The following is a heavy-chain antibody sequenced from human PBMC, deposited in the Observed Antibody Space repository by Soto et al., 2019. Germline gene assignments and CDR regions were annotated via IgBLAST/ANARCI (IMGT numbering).Heavy chain of an antibody. J-gene: IGHJ5*02. CDR1: GFTFSSYS. Sequence: PGGSMRLSCAASGFTFSSYSMHWVRQAPGKGLEWISYITSSSTTIFYADSVKGRFTISRDNAKNSLYLQMNSLRDEDTSVYYCARDNGIAGSFDPWGQGTLVTVSS. V-gene: IGHV3-48*02. CDR2: ITSSSTTI. CDR3: ARDNGIAGSFDP. D-gene: IGHD6-13*01.